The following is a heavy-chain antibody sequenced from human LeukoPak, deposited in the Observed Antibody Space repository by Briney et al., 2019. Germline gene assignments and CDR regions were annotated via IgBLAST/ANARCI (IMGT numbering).Heavy chain of an antibody. CDR2: ISGSGGST. CDR3: ASPDSSSWWANWFDP. Sequence: GGSLRLSCAASGFTFSSYAMSWVRQAPGKGLEWVSAISGSGGSTYYADSVKGRFTISRDNSKNTLYLQMNSLRAEDTAVYYCASPDSSSWWANWFDPWGQGTLVTVSS. J-gene: IGHJ5*02. D-gene: IGHD6-13*01. V-gene: IGHV3-23*01. CDR1: GFTFSSYA.